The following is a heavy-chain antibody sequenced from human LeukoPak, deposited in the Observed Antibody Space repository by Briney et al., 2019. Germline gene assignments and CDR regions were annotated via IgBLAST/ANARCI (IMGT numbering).Heavy chain of an antibody. V-gene: IGHV3-9*01. CDR3: AKSSGSSGWYWFDP. CDR1: GFTFDDYA. J-gene: IGHJ5*02. Sequence: GGSLRLSCAASGFTFDDYAMRWVRQAPGKGLEWVSGISWNSGSIGYADSVKGRFTISRDNAKNSLYLQMNSLRAEDTALYYCAKSSGSSGWYWFDPWGQGTLVTVSS. CDR2: ISWNSGSI. D-gene: IGHD6-19*01.